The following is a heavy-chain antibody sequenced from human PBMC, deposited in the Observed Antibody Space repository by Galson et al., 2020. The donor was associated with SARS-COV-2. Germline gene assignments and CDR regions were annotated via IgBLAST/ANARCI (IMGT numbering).Heavy chain of an antibody. J-gene: IGHJ4*02. CDR3: ARGNGYNCDY. Sequence: GESLKISCAASGFTFTNYWMHWVRQAPGKGLVWVSRISTDGSSTGYADSVKGRFTVSRDNAKNTVYLQMNSLRAEDAAVYYCARGNGYNCDYWGQGTLVTVSS. V-gene: IGHV3-74*01. CDR2: ISTDGSST. CDR1: GFTFTNYW. D-gene: IGHD2-2*02.